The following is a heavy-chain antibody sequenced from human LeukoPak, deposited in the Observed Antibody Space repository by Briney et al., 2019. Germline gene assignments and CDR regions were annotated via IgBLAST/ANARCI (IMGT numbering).Heavy chain of an antibody. V-gene: IGHV3-23*01. CDR2: ISGSGTST. Sequence: PGGSLRLSCAASGFTFSSSAMSWVRQAPGKGLEWVSAISGSGTSTYYADSVKGRFTNSRDTSKSTLYLQMNSLRAEDTALYYCAKAIVGVSGLGYWGQGTLVTVSS. J-gene: IGHJ4*02. D-gene: IGHD1-26*01. CDR3: AKAIVGVSGLGY. CDR1: GFTFSSSA.